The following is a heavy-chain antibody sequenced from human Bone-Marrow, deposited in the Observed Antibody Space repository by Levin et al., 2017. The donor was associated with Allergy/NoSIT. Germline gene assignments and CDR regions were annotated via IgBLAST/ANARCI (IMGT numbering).Heavy chain of an antibody. Sequence: GESLKISCAASGFTISDYYMSWIRQAPGKGLEWVSYIRSSSSYTNHADFVEGRFTISRDNAKNSLFIQMNSLRAEDTAVYYCARESGQLGYYNYYGMDVWGQGTTVTVSS. CDR1: GFTISDYY. D-gene: IGHD6-13*01. J-gene: IGHJ6*02. V-gene: IGHV3-11*05. CDR2: IRSSSSYT. CDR3: ARESGQLGYYNYYGMDV.